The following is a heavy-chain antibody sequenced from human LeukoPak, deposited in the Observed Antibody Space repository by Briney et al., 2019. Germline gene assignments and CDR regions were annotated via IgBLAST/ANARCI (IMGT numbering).Heavy chain of an antibody. D-gene: IGHD3-22*01. CDR1: GGSISSSSYY. Sequence: PSETLSLTCTVSGGSISSSSYYWGWIRQPPGKGLEWIGSVYYSGSTYYNPSLKSRVTISVDTSKNQFSLKLSSVTAADTAVYYCARSDYDSSGAVDYWGQGTLVTVSS. CDR3: ARSDYDSSGAVDY. J-gene: IGHJ4*02. CDR2: VYYSGST. V-gene: IGHV4-39*07.